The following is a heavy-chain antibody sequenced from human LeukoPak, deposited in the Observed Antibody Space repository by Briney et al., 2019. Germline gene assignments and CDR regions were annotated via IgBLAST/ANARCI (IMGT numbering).Heavy chain of an antibody. V-gene: IGHV4-4*07. Sequence: NPLETLSLTCTVSGGSISSYYWSWIRQPAGKGLEWIGRIYTSGSTNYNPSLKSRVTMSVDTSKNQFSLKLSSVTPADTAVYYCAGDLRLGELSLRYYLDYWGQGALVTVSS. J-gene: IGHJ4*02. CDR2: IYTSGST. CDR1: GGSISSYY. D-gene: IGHD3-16*02. CDR3: AGDLRLGELSLRYYLDY.